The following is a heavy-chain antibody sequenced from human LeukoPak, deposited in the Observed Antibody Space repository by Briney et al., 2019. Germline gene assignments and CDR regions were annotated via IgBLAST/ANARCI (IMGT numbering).Heavy chain of an antibody. V-gene: IGHV4-39*07. CDR1: GGSISSCTYS. CDR3: ARDWNRYAY. D-gene: IGHD1-1*01. J-gene: IGHJ4*02. Sequence: TSETLSLTCTVSGGSISSCTYSWGWIRQPPGKGLEWIGSISCSGSTYYNPSLKSRVTISVDTPKNQFSLYLDSVTAADTAVYYCARDWNRYAYWGQGTLVTVSS. CDR2: ISCSGST.